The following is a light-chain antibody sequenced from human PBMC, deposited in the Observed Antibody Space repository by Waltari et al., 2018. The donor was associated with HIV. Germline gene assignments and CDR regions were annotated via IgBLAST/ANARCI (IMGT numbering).Light chain of an antibody. CDR2: GAS. CDR3: QQYGSSLPLT. Sequence: IVLTQPPGTLTLSPGERATLSCRASQSVSSSYLAWYQQKPGQTPRLLIYGASSRAAGIPDRVSGSGSGTDFTLTISRLEPEDFAVYYCQQYGSSLPLTFGGGTKVEIK. V-gene: IGKV3-20*01. CDR1: QSVSSSY. J-gene: IGKJ4*01.